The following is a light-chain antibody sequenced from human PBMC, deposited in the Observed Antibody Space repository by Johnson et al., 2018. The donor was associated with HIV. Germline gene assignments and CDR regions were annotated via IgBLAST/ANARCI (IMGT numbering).Light chain of an antibody. CDR1: SSNIGNNY. CDR2: DNN. J-gene: IGLJ1*01. CDR3: ETWDSSLSGV. Sequence: QSVLTQPPSVSAATGQKVTISCSGSSSNIGNNYVSWYQQVPGTAPKLLIYDNNKRPSGIPDRFSGSKSGTSATLGITGLQTGDEADYYCETWDSSLSGVFGTGTTVTVL. V-gene: IGLV1-51*01.